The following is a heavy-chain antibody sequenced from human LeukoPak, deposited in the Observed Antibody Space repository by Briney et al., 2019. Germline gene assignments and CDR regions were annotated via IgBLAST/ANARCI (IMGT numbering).Heavy chain of an antibody. CDR1: GGSISSSNW. CDR3: ARSVEDDYVWGDSRYGGYHFDY. D-gene: IGHD3-16*02. Sequence: PSETLSLTCAVSGGSISSSNWWSWVRQPPGKGLECIGYISYSGSTNYNPSLRSRVIISVDTSKNQFSVKLTSVTAADTAVYYCARSVEDDYVWGDSRYGGYHFDYWGQGILVTVSS. V-gene: IGHV4-4*02. CDR2: ISYSGST. J-gene: IGHJ4*02.